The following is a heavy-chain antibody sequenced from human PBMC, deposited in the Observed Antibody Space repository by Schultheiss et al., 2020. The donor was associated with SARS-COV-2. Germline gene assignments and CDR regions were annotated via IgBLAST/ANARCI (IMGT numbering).Heavy chain of an antibody. CDR1: GFTFSSYG. CDR2: IWYDGSNK. CDR3: ARATTVTVSFDY. V-gene: IGHV3-33*01. Sequence: GGSLRLSCAASGFTFSSYGMHWVRQAPGKGLEWVAVIWYDGSNKYYADSVKGRFTISRDNAKNTLYLQMNSLRAEDTALYYCARATTVTVSFDYWGQGTLVTVSS. D-gene: IGHD4-17*01. J-gene: IGHJ4*02.